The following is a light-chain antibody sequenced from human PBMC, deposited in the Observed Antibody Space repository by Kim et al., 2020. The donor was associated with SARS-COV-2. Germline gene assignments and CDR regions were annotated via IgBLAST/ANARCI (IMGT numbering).Light chain of an antibody. CDR2: GGS. CDR3: QQYDGRPPRT. Sequence: SPGERATLYCRASQSVGSNVAWYQQKPGQAPRLLIYGGSSSATAVPASRCSSGSWTKFTLIISSMQSEDVADEYCQQYDGRPPRTFGQGTKVEIK. J-gene: IGKJ1*01. CDR1: QSVGSN. V-gene: IGKV3-15*01.